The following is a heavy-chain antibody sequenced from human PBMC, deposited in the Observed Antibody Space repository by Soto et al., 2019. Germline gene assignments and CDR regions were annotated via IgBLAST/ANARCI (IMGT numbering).Heavy chain of an antibody. CDR3: ARESHFYYDSSGYMTDLDY. D-gene: IGHD3-22*01. V-gene: IGHV6-1*01. CDR1: GDSVSSNSAA. CDR2: TYYRSKWYN. J-gene: IGHJ4*02. Sequence: SQTLSLTCAISGDSVSSNSAAWNWIRQSPSRGLEWLGRTYYRSKWYNDYVVSVKSRITINPDTSKNQFSLQLNSVTPEDTAVYYCARESHFYYDSSGYMTDLDYWGQGTLVTVSS.